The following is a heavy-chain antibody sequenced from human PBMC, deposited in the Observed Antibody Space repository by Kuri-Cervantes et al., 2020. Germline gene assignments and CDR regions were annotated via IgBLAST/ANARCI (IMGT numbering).Heavy chain of an antibody. J-gene: IGHJ4*02. V-gene: IGHV1-3*01. D-gene: IGHD4-11*01. Sequence: ASVKVSCKASGYTFTSYAMHWVRQAPGQRLEWMGWINAGNGNTKYSQKFQGRVTITRDTSASIAYMELSSLRSEDTAVYYCARDRDSNYPVGYFDYWGQGTLVTVSS. CDR2: INAGNGNT. CDR1: GYTFTSYA. CDR3: ARDRDSNYPVGYFDY.